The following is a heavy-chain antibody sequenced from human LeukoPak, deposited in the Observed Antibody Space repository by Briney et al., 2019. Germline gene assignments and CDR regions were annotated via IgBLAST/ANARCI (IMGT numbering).Heavy chain of an antibody. D-gene: IGHD4-23*01. CDR1: GGSISSGGHY. Sequence: SETLSLTCTVSGGSISSGGHYWSWIRQHPGKGLEWIGYIYYSGSTYYNPSLKSRVTISVDTSKNQFSLKLSSVTAADTAVYYCARASDYGGNSGWFDPWGQGTLVTVSS. CDR2: IYYSGST. CDR3: ARASDYGGNSGWFDP. J-gene: IGHJ5*02. V-gene: IGHV4-31*03.